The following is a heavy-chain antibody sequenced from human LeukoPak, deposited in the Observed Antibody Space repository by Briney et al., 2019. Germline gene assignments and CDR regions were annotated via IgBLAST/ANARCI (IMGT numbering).Heavy chain of an antibody. CDR1: GVSFSTYY. V-gene: IGHV4-59*01. CDR3: ARSAGDL. J-gene: IGHJ5*02. Sequence: SETLSLTCTVSGVSFSTYYWSWIRQPPGKGLEWIGYIYSSGSTSYNPSLKSRVIISVDTSKLQFSLKVSSVTAADTAVYYCARSAGDLWGQGTPVTVSS. CDR2: IYSSGST.